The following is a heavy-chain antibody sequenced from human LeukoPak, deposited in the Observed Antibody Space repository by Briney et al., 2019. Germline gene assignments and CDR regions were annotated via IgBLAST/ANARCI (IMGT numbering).Heavy chain of an antibody. CDR2: IYYTGST. V-gene: IGHV4-39*01. Sequence: SETLSLTCTVSGGSINSGSYYWGWIRQPPGKGLEFIGIIYYTGSTYYNPSLKTRVTISVDTSKNQFSPKLSSVTAADTAVYYCARTEKSAYFYDSSGSPDSWGQGTLVTVSS. CDR1: GGSINSGSYY. CDR3: ARTEKSAYFYDSSGSPDS. D-gene: IGHD3-22*01. J-gene: IGHJ4*02.